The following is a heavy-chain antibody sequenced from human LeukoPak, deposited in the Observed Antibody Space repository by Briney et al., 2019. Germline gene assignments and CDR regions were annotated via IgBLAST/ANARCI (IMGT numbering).Heavy chain of an antibody. CDR3: ARGPFGNCGGGPCHFRDIDNWYDP. V-gene: IGHV1-8*03. Sequence: ASVKVSCKASGYTFTTYDINWVRPAAGQGFEWMGWMNPKRGDAGYADKFQGRVAITRDTSINTAYLELSALTSDDTAVYYCARGPFGNCGGGPCHFRDIDNWYDPWGQGTLVTVSS. J-gene: IGHJ5*02. CDR1: GYTFTTYD. D-gene: IGHD2-21*01. CDR2: MNPKRGDA.